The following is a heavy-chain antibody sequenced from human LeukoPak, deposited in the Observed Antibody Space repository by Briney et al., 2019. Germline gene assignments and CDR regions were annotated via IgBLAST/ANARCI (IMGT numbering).Heavy chain of an antibody. V-gene: IGHV3-48*02. CDR2: VTSSSSTR. CDR1: GFTFSSYN. Sequence: GRSLRLSCAASGFTFSSYNMNWVRQAPGKGLEWVSYVTSSSSTRYYADSVKGRFTISRDNDKNSLHLQMNSLRDEDTAVYYCARDPGYCGRTSCYAVWNFDSWGQGTLVTVSS. J-gene: IGHJ4*02. D-gene: IGHD2-2*01. CDR3: ARDPGYCGRTSCYAVWNFDS.